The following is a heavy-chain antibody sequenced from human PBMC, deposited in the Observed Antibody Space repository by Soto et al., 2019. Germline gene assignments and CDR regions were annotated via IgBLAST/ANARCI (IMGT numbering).Heavy chain of an antibody. Sequence: EVQLLESGGGLVQPGGSLRLSCAASGFTFSSYTMSWVRQALGKGLEWVAGIGGSGGSTYYADSVKGRFTISRDNSKNTLYVQVHTLRAEDTAVYYCAKGKRSSGWLLDYWGQGTLVTVSS. J-gene: IGHJ4*02. D-gene: IGHD6-19*01. CDR2: IGGSGGST. V-gene: IGHV3-23*01. CDR3: AKGKRSSGWLLDY. CDR1: GFTFSSYT.